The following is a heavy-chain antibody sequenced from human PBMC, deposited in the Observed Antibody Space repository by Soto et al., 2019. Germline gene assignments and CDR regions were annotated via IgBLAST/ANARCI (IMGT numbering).Heavy chain of an antibody. J-gene: IGHJ6*02. V-gene: IGHV1-18*01. CDR1: GYTFTSYG. D-gene: IGHD1-26*01. Sequence: ASVKVSCKASGYTFTSYGISWVRQAPGQGLEWMGWISAYNGNTNYAQKLQGRVTMTTDTSTSTAYMELRSLRSDDTAVYYCARSGSSTSYYYYGMDVWGQGTSVTVS. CDR3: ARSGSSTSYYYYGMDV. CDR2: ISAYNGNT.